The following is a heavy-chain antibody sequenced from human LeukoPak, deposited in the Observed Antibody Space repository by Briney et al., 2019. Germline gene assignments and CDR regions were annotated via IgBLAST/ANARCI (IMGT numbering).Heavy chain of an antibody. J-gene: IGHJ3*02. CDR3: ARVTADAFDI. CDR1: GFIVSSNY. Sequence: GGTLPLTCAASGFIVSSNYMSWVRQAPGKGLEWVPVIHSDGTTYYDHSVKGRFSISRDNSKHTLYHQMSSLRADDTAVYYCARVTADAFDIWGEGTMVTVS. V-gene: IGHV3-53*01. CDR2: IHSDGTT.